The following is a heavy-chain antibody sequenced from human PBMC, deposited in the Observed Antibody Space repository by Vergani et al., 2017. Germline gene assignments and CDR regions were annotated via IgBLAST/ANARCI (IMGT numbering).Heavy chain of an antibody. CDR2: ISYDGSNK. Sequence: QVQLVESGGGVVQPGRSLRLSCAASGFTFSSYAMHWVRQAPGKGLEWVAVISYDGSNKYYADSVKGRFTISRDNSKTTLYLQMNSLRAEDTAVYYCASASGYYDSSGYYGEVLFAFDIWGQGTMVTVSS. D-gene: IGHD3-22*01. V-gene: IGHV3-30-3*01. CDR3: ASASGYYDSSGYYGEVLFAFDI. CDR1: GFTFSSYA. J-gene: IGHJ3*02.